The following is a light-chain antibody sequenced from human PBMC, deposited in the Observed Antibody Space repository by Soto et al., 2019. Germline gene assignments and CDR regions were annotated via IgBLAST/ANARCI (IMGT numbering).Light chain of an antibody. CDR3: QQYDDLPLT. CDR1: QDISNY. J-gene: IGKJ4*01. Sequence: IQMTQSPSSLSASVGDRVTITCQASQDISNYLNWYQQKPGKAPKLLIYDASNLETGVPSRFTGSGSGTDFTFTISSLQPEDTATYYCQQYDDLPLTFGGGTKVDIK. CDR2: DAS. V-gene: IGKV1-33*01.